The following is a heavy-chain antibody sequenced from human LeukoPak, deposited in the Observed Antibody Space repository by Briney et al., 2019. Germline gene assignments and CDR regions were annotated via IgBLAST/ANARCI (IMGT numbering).Heavy chain of an antibody. Sequence: ASVKVSCQASGYTFTKYDISWVRQAPGQGLEWMGGIIPIFGTANYAQKFQGRVTITTDESTSTAYMELSSLRSEDTAVYYCASVSIFGVVSGSYYMDVWGKGTTVTVSS. J-gene: IGHJ6*03. CDR3: ASVSIFGVVSGSYYMDV. V-gene: IGHV1-69*05. CDR1: GYTFTKYD. D-gene: IGHD3-3*01. CDR2: IIPIFGTA.